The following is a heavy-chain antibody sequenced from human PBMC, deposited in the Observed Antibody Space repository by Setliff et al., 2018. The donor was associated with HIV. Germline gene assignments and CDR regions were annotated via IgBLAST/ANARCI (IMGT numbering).Heavy chain of an antibody. Sequence: EASVKVSCKASGGTFSSYAISWVRQAPGQGLEWMGGIIPIFGTANYAQKFQGRVTITADESTSTAYMELSSLRSEDTAVYYCARSGAGGSGWYSGWFDPWGQGTLVTVSS. CDR1: GGTFSSYA. CDR3: ARSGAGGSGWYSGWFDP. CDR2: IIPIFGTA. V-gene: IGHV1-69*13. J-gene: IGHJ5*02. D-gene: IGHD6-19*01.